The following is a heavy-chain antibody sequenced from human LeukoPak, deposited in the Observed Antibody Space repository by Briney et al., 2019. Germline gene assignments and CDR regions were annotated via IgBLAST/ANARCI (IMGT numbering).Heavy chain of an antibody. J-gene: IGHJ2*01. V-gene: IGHV3-30*04. CDR2: ISYDGGNK. CDR1: GFTFSRSA. CDR3: ARRWYFDL. Sequence: PGRSLRLSCAASGFTFSRSAMHWVRQAPGKGLEWVAIISYDGGNKYYADSVKGRFTISRDNSKNTLYLQMNSLRTEDTAVYYCARRWYFDLWGRGTLVTVSS.